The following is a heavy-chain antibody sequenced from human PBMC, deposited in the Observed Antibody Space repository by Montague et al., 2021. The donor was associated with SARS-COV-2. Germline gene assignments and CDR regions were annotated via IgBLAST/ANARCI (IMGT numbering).Heavy chain of an antibody. V-gene: IGHV4-34*01. CDR3: ARGQGVYAINGDLNY. CDR2: INHRGST. J-gene: IGHJ4*02. CDR1: GWSFNFYY. Sequence: SETLSLTCGVDGWSFNFYYWSGIRQPPGKGLEWMGEINHRGSTNNNPSLKTRVTISIYTSKNQFSLKLSSVTAADTAVYYCARGQGVYAINGDLNYWGQGTLVTVSS. D-gene: IGHD2-8*01.